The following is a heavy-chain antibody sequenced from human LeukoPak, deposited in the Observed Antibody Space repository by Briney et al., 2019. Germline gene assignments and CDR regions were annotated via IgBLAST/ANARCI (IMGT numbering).Heavy chain of an antibody. D-gene: IGHD1-14*01. J-gene: IGHJ4*02. CDR1: GFTFSSYA. CDR2: ISGSGGST. Sequence: GGSLRLSCAASGFTFSSYAMSWVRQAPGKGLEWVSAISGSGGSTYYADSVKGRFTISRGNSKNTLYLQMNSLRAEDTAVYYCAKDGLPVSSLDYWGQGTLVTVSS. CDR3: AKDGLPVSSLDY. V-gene: IGHV3-23*01.